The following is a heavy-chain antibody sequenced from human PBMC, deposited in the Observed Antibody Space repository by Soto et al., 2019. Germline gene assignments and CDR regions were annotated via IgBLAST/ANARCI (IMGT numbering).Heavy chain of an antibody. D-gene: IGHD5-12*01. CDR2: ISGSGGST. V-gene: IGHV3-23*01. Sequence: GGSLRLSCAASGFTFSSYAMSWVRQAPGKGLEWVSAISGSGGSTYYADSVKGRFTISRDNSKNTLYLQMNSLRAEDTAVYYCAKDLYQSGYDPYFDYWGQGTLVTAPQ. CDR3: AKDLYQSGYDPYFDY. CDR1: GFTFSSYA. J-gene: IGHJ4*02.